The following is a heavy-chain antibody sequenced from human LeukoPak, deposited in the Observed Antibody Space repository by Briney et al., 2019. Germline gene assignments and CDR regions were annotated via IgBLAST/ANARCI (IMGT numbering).Heavy chain of an antibody. CDR3: ARGISGTTGWPIKYYFDF. J-gene: IGHJ4*02. Sequence: PSETLSLTCTVSGGSITYYYWNWIRQPARKALEWIGRIYTSGSTDYKLSLKSRVTMSLDTSKNQLSLELSSVTAADTAVYYCARGISGTTGWPIKYYFDFWGQGTPVTVSS. V-gene: IGHV4-4*07. D-gene: IGHD1-7*01. CDR2: IYTSGST. CDR1: GGSITYYY.